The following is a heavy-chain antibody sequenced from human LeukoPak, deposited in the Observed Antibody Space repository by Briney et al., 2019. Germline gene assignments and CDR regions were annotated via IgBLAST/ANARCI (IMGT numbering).Heavy chain of an antibody. D-gene: IGHD5-18*01. CDR3: ASRDTATGLD. Sequence: SDTLSLTCTVSGGSNSSVDYYWSWIRQPPGKGQEWIGYIYYSGSTNYNPSLKSRVTISVDTSKNQVSLKLSSVTAADTAVYYCASRDTATGLDWGQGTLVTVSS. V-gene: IGHV4-30-4*02. J-gene: IGHJ4*02. CDR2: IYYSGST. CDR1: GGSNSSVDYY.